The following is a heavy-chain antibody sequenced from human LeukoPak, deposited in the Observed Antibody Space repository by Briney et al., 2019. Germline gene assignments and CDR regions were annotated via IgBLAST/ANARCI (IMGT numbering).Heavy chain of an antibody. CDR3: AREYYDSSGRKHAFDI. Sequence: ASVKVSCKASGYIFTDYYIHWVRQAPGQGLEWMGWIDPDSGGTNYAQKFQGRVTMARDTSISTAYMELSRLRSDDTAVHYCAREYYDSSGRKHAFDIWGQGTMVTVSS. V-gene: IGHV1-2*02. J-gene: IGHJ3*02. CDR2: IDPDSGGT. CDR1: GYIFTDYY. D-gene: IGHD3-22*01.